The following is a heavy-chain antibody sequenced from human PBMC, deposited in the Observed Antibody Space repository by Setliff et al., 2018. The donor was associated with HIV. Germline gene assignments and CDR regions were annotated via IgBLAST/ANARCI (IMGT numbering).Heavy chain of an antibody. J-gene: IGHJ4*02. CDR2: IIPIFGTT. D-gene: IGHD1-26*01. V-gene: IGHV1-69*05. Sequence: SVKVSCKASGGTFSSYAISWVRQAPGQGLEWMGGIIPIFGTTNYAQKFQGRVTITTDESTTTAYMELSSLRSEDTAVYYCARDRYSGSSTDYWGQGTLVTVSS. CDR1: GGTFSSYA. CDR3: ARDRYSGSSTDY.